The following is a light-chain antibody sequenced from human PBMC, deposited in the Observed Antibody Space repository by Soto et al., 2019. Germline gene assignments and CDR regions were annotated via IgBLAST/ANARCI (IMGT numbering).Light chain of an antibody. CDR3: SSYTSSGTLVL. Sequence: QSASVSGSPGQSITISCTGTSSDVGAYNYVSWYQQYPGKAPKLVISDVSNRPSGVSNRFSGSKSGNTASLTISGLQAEDEADYYCSSYTSSGTLVLFGGGTKLTVL. V-gene: IGLV2-14*01. CDR1: SSDVGAYNY. CDR2: DVS. J-gene: IGLJ2*01.